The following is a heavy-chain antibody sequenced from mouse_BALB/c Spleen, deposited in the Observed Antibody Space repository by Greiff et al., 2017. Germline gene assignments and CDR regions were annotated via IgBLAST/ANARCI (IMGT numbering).Heavy chain of an antibody. CDR3: ARSALYDGYYVDY. CDR2: ISTYYGNT. V-gene: IGHV1-67*01. CDR1: GYTFTDYA. Sequence: VQLQQSGPELVRPGVSVKISCKGSGYTFTDYAMHWVKQSHAKSLEWIGVISTYYGNTNYNQKFKGKATMTVDKSSSTAYMELARLTSEDSAIYYCARSALYDGYYVDYWGQGTTLTVSS. D-gene: IGHD2-3*01. J-gene: IGHJ2*01.